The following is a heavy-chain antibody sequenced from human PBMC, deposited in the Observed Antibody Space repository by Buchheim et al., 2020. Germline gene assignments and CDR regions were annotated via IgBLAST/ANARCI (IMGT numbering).Heavy chain of an antibody. V-gene: IGHV3-48*03. CDR3: ARVRRYYGAGSYIGNGMDV. CDR1: GFTFSSYE. CDR2: ISSSGSTI. Sequence: EVQLVESGGGLVQPGGSLRLSCAASGFTFSSYEMNWVRQAPGKGMEWVSYISSSGSTIYYADYVKGRFTISRANAKNSLYLQMNSLRAEDTAVYYCARVRRYYGAGSYIGNGMDVWGQGTT. D-gene: IGHD3-10*01. J-gene: IGHJ6*02.